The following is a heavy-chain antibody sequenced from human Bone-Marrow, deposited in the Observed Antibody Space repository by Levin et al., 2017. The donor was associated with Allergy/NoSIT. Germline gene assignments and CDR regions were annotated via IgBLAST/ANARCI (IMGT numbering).Heavy chain of an antibody. Sequence: SETLSLTCTVSGGSISSGGYYWSWIRQHPGKGLEWIGYIYYSGSTYYNPSLKSRVTISVDTSKNQFSLKLSSVTAADTAVYYCARVGTTIEVAFDIWGQGTMVTVSS. D-gene: IGHD5-12*01. CDR1: GGSISSGGYY. CDR2: IYYSGST. J-gene: IGHJ3*02. V-gene: IGHV4-31*03. CDR3: ARVGTTIEVAFDI.